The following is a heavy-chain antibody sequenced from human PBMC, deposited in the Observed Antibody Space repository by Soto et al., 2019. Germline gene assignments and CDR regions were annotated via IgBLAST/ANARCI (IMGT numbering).Heavy chain of an antibody. D-gene: IGHD2-2*01. V-gene: IGHV4-39*07. CDR2: IYYSGST. CDR1: GGSISSSSYY. J-gene: IGHJ5*02. Sequence: GSLRLSCTVSGGSISSSSYYWGWIRQPPGKGLEWIGSIYYSGSTYYNPSLKSRVTISVDTSKNQFSLKLSSVTAADTAVYYCARDWEDIVVVPAANWFDPWGQGTLVTVSS. CDR3: ARDWEDIVVVPAANWFDP.